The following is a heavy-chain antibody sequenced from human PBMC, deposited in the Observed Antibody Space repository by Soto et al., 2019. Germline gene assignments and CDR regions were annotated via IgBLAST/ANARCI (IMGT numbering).Heavy chain of an antibody. CDR1: YW. CDR2: INTDGSVA. CDR3: MKDMQLWHPVS. V-gene: IGHV3-74*03. J-gene: IGHJ3*01. D-gene: IGHD2-15*01. Sequence: YWLLWVRQAPGKGQVWVSRINTDGSVAMYVDSVKGRFTISRDNAKNTLYLHMNSLRAEDKAVYYGMKDMQLWHPVSWGHGT.